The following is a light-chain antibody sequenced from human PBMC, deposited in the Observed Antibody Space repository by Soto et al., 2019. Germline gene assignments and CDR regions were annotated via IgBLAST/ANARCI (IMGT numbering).Light chain of an antibody. V-gene: IGKV3-20*01. CDR1: QRLSRSY. CDR3: QHYDASPIT. CDR2: GVS. J-gene: IGKJ5*01. Sequence: IVVTQSPGTLSLSPVDRATLSCRASQRLSRSYLAWYQQKPGQAPRLLISGVSSRATGIPDRFSGSGSGTDFTLTISRLEPEDFALYYCQHYDASPITFGQGTRLEIK.